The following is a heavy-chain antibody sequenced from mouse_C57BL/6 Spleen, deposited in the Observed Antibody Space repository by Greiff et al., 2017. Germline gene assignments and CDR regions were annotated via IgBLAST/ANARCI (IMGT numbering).Heavy chain of an antibody. CDR3: ARVADLLSFAY. J-gene: IGHJ3*01. CDR2: IRYDGSST. V-gene: IGHV5-16*01. CDR1: GFTFSDYY. D-gene: IGHD2-1*01. Sequence: EVKLVESEGGLVQPGSSMKLSCTASGFTFSDYYMAWVRQVPEKGLEWVANIRYDGSSTYYLDSLKSRFIISRDNAKNILYLQMSSLKSEDTATYYCARVADLLSFAYWGQGTLVTVSA.